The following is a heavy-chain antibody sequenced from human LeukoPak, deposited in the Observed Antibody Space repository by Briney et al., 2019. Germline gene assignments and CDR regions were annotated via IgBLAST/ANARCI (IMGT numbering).Heavy chain of an antibody. CDR2: ISYDRSNK. V-gene: IGHV3-30*18. J-gene: IGHJ4*02. D-gene: IGHD3-10*01. CDR3: AKEASGSYYNPPFDY. Sequence: GGALRLSCAASGFTFSSYGMHWVRQAPGKGLEWVAVISYDRSNKYYADSEKGRFTISRDNSKNSLYLQMNSLRAEDTAVYYCAKEASGSYYNPPFDYWGQGTLVTVSS. CDR1: GFTFSSYG.